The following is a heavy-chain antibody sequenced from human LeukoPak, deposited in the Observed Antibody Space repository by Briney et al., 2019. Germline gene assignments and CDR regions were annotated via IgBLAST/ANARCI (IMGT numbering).Heavy chain of an antibody. Sequence: ASETLSLTCTVSGYSISSGYYWGWIRQPPGKGLEWIGSIYHSGSTYYNPSLKSRVTISVDTSKNQFSLKLSSVTAADTAVYYCARPEYYDYVWGSYPYTDWGQGTLVTVSS. CDR3: ARPEYYDYVWGSYPYTD. CDR1: GYSISSGYY. D-gene: IGHD3-16*01. CDR2: IYHSGST. J-gene: IGHJ4*02. V-gene: IGHV4-38-2*02.